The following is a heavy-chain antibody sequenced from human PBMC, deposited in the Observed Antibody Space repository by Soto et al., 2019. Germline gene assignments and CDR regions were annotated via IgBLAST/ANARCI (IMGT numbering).Heavy chain of an antibody. CDR2: IYYSGST. CDR3: ARHDSSGLIDY. Sequence: QLQLQESGPGLVKPSETLSLTCTVSGGSISSSSYYWGWIRQPPGKGLEWIGSIYYSGSTYYNPSLKSRVTISVDTSKNQFSLKLSSVTAADTAVYYCARHDSSGLIDYWGQGTLVTVSS. D-gene: IGHD6-19*01. CDR1: GGSISSSSYY. V-gene: IGHV4-39*01. J-gene: IGHJ4*02.